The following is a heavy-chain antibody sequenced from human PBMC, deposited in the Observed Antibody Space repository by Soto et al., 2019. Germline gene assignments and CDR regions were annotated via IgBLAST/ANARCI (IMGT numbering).Heavy chain of an antibody. J-gene: IGHJ4*02. CDR3: ARVHFPESSKGEDGSGSYPDSPFDY. D-gene: IGHD3-10*01. Sequence: KQSQTLSLTCAISGDSVSSNSAAWNWIRQSPSRGLEWLGRTYYRSKWYNDYAVSVKSRITINPDTSKNQFSLQLNSVTPEDTAVYYCARVHFPESSKGEDGSGSYPDSPFDYWGQGTLVTVSS. V-gene: IGHV6-1*01. CDR2: TYYRSKWYN. CDR1: GDSVSSNSAA.